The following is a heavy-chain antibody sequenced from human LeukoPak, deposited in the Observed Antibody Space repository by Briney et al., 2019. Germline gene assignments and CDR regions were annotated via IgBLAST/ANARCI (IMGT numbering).Heavy chain of an antibody. Sequence: GASVNVSRKFSVYIHTELLMHWVRQAPGKRLEGMGGFDPEEGETINTQKLQGRVTMTEDTSTDTAYMEQSSLRSEDTAVYYCYIVVVPAANYYYMDVWGKGTTVTVSS. CDR3: YIVVVPAANYYYMDV. CDR1: VYIHTELL. D-gene: IGHD2-2*01. CDR2: FDPEEGET. J-gene: IGHJ6*03. V-gene: IGHV1-24*01.